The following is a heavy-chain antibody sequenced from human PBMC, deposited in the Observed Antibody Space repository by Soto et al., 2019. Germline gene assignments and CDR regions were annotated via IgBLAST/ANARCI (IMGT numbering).Heavy chain of an antibody. D-gene: IGHD3-3*02. Sequence: GGSLRLSCAASGFTFTTAWINWVRQAPGKGLEWVGRIKSKTDGGTSDFAAPVRGRFAISRDDSKSMVYLQMNSLRDEDTAVYYCVAIIFGSKDWGQGTLVTVSS. J-gene: IGHJ4*02. CDR1: GFTFTTAW. CDR2: IKSKTDGGTS. CDR3: VAIIFGSKD. V-gene: IGHV3-15*07.